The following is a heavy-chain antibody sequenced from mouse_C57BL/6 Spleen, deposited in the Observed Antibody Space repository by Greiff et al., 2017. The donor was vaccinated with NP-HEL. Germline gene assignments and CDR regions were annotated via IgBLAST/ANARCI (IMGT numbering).Heavy chain of an antibody. CDR2: ISSGSSTI. Sequence: DVKLVESGEGLVKPGGSLKLSCAASGFTFSDYGMHWVRQAPEKGLEWVAYISSGSSTIYYADTVKGRFTISRDNAKNTLFLQMTSLRSEDTAMYYCATIYYDGSSYGYFDYWGQGTTLTVSS. D-gene: IGHD1-1*01. CDR1: GFTFSDYG. J-gene: IGHJ2*01. CDR3: ATIYYDGSSYGYFDY. V-gene: IGHV5-17*01.